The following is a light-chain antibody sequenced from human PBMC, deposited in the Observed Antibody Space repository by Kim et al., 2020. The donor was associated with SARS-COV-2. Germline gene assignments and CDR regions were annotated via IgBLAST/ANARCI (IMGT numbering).Light chain of an antibody. CDR1: QSVSSSY. Sequence: EIVLTQSPATLSLSPGERATLSCRASQSVSSSYLAWYQQKPGQAPRLLIYGASSRATGVPDRFSGSGSGTDFTLTITRLEPEDFAVYFCQQYGNSPHRFGQGNKV. CDR3: QQYGNSPHR. CDR2: GAS. J-gene: IGKJ1*01. V-gene: IGKV3-20*01.